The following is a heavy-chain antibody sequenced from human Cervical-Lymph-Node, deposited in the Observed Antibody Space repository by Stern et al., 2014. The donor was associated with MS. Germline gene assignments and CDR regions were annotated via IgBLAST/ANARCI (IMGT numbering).Heavy chain of an antibody. D-gene: IGHD3-16*01. V-gene: IGHV3-9*01. CDR1: GFKFDDFA. CDR3: AKADDYAAGIDA. Sequence: QLVESGGGMVQPGRSLRLSCEASGFKFDDFAMHWVRQAPGKGLELVSGLGWNSEGRGYADSVQGRFTISRDNAKSSLYLQMNSLTAEDTALYYCAKADDYAAGIDAWGQGTLVVVSS. CDR2: LGWNSEGR. J-gene: IGHJ5*02.